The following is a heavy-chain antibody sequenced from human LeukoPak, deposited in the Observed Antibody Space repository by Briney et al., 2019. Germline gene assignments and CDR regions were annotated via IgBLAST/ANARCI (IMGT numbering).Heavy chain of an antibody. Sequence: SETLSLTCAVYGGSFSGYCWSWIRQPPGKGLEWIGEINHSGSTNYNPSLKSRVTISVDTSKNQFSLKLSSVTAADTAVYYCARVRGNRGKYFDYWGRGTLVTVSS. D-gene: IGHD3-16*01. CDR2: INHSGST. V-gene: IGHV4-34*01. CDR3: ARVRGNRGKYFDY. J-gene: IGHJ4*02. CDR1: GGSFSGYC.